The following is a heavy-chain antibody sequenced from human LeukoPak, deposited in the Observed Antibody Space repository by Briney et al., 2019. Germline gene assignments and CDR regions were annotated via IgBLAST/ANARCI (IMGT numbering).Heavy chain of an antibody. J-gene: IGHJ4*02. CDR2: ISFDGNNE. CDR1: EFTFSSYA. CDR3: ANIIRKYTSGYYYFDY. V-gene: IGHV3-30-3*01. D-gene: IGHD6-25*01. Sequence: GGSLRLSCAASEFTFSSYAMHWVRQAPGKGLEWVAAISFDGNNEYYADSVKGRFTISRDNPKNTLYLQMNSLRAEDTAVYYCANIIRKYTSGYYYFDYWGQGTLVTVSS.